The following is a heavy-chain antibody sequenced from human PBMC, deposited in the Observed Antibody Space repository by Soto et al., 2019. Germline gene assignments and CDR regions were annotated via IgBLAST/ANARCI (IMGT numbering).Heavy chain of an antibody. D-gene: IGHD6-19*01. V-gene: IGHV1-8*01. J-gene: IGHJ6*02. CDR1: STSYD. CDR2: MNPNSGNT. Sequence: QVQLVQSGAEVKKPGASVKVSCTSTSYDINWLRQATGQGLEWMAWMNPNSGNTRYAQKFQGRVTMTRNTSNFTAYMELSSLRSEDTAVYYCARGPGSSDWRFSYYYMDVWGQGTTVTVSS. CDR3: ARGPGSSDWRFSYYYMDV.